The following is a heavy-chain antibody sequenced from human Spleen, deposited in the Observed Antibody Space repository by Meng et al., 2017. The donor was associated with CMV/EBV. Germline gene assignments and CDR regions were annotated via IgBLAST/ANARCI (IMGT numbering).Heavy chain of an antibody. Sequence: SQTLSLTCAMSGGFISTYCWSWVRQPPGKGLEWIGYIYYSGSTNYNPSLKSRVTISVDTSKNQFSLKLSSVTAADTAVYYCARALWAATGVVFDYWGQGTLVTVSS. CDR2: IYYSGST. J-gene: IGHJ4*02. CDR1: GGFISTYC. D-gene: IGHD6-13*01. V-gene: IGHV4-59*01. CDR3: ARALWAATGVVFDY.